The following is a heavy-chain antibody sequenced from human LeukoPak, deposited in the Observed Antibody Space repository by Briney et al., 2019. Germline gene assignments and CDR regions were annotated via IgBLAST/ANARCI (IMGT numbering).Heavy chain of an antibody. CDR2: IIPIFGTA. V-gene: IGHV1-69*05. CDR1: GGTFSSYA. Sequence: SVKVSCKASGGTFSSYAISWVRQAPGQGLEWMGGIIPIFGTANYAQKFQGRATITTDESTSTAYMELSSLRSEDTAVYYCAGPDSNYYDAFDIWGQGTMVTVSS. J-gene: IGHJ3*02. D-gene: IGHD4-11*01. CDR3: AGPDSNYYDAFDI.